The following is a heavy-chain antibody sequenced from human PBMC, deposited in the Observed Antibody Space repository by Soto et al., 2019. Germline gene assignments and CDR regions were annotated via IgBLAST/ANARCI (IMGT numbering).Heavy chain of an antibody. CDR3: ARDSGYSGRYFDY. Sequence: PSETLSLTCTVSGGSISSGGYYWSWIRQHPGKGLEWIGYIYYSGSTYYNPSLKSRVTISVDTSKNQFSLKLSSVTAADTAVYYCARDSGYSGRYFDYWGQGTLVTISS. D-gene: IGHD3-22*01. J-gene: IGHJ4*02. CDR1: GGSISSGGYY. CDR2: IYYSGST. V-gene: IGHV4-31*03.